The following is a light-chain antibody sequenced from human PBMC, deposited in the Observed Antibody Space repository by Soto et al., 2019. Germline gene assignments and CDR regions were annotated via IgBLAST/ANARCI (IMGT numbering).Light chain of an antibody. CDR1: QNVNSD. Sequence: EIVMTQSPVILSVSPGERATLSCRASQNVNSDLAWYQQKPGQAPRILSYGASTRATDIPARISGSGSGTDFTLTISGLQSEDFAVYYCQQYNKWPPLYSFGQGTKLEIK. V-gene: IGKV3-15*01. J-gene: IGKJ2*01. CDR2: GAS. CDR3: QQYNKWPPLYS.